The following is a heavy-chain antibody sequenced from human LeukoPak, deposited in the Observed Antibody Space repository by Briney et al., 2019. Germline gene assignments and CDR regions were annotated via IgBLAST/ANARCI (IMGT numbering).Heavy chain of an antibody. CDR3: VKDLYYDNSGYYSGAFDY. Sequence: GGSLRLSCSASGFTFKKYVMHWVRQAPGKGLEYVSAINSNGGRTYYADSVKGRFTISRDNSKNTLFLQMSSLRVEDTAVYYCVKDLYYDNSGYYSGAFDYWGQGTLVTVSS. J-gene: IGHJ4*02. V-gene: IGHV3-64D*06. CDR1: GFTFKKYV. CDR2: INSNGGRT. D-gene: IGHD3-22*01.